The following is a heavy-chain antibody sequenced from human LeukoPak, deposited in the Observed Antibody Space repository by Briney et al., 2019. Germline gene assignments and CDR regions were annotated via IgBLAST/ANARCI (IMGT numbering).Heavy chain of an antibody. CDR2: LSSSSSYI. Sequence: GGSLRLSCAASVFTFSGYSMNWVRQAPGKGLEWVSSLSSSSSYIYYADSVKGRFTISRDNAKNSLYLQMNSLRAEDTAVYYCARRDSRGYYSAGLNDWGQGTLVTVSS. J-gene: IGHJ4*02. V-gene: IGHV3-21*01. CDR3: ARRDSRGYYSAGLND. D-gene: IGHD3-22*01. CDR1: VFTFSGYS.